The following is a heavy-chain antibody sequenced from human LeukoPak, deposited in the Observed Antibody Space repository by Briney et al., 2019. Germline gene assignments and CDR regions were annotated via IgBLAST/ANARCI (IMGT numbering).Heavy chain of an antibody. V-gene: IGHV3-30*18. J-gene: IGHJ6*02. D-gene: IGHD2-2*03. CDR1: GFTFISYG. Sequence: GGSLRLSCAASGFTFISYGMHWVRQAPGKGLEWVAVISYDGSNKYYADSVKGRFTISRDNSKNTLYLQMNSLRAEDTAVYYCAKDNGYCSSTSCPYYYYYYGMDVWGQGTTVTVSS. CDR2: ISYDGSNK. CDR3: AKDNGYCSSTSCPYYYYYYGMDV.